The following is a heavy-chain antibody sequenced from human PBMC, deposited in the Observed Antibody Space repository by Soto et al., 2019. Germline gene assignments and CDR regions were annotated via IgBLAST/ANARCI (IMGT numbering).Heavy chain of an antibody. V-gene: IGHV4-59*01. CDR1: GGSISSYY. J-gene: IGHJ6*03. CDR2: IYYSGST. CDR3: ARAGNIVVVPYYYYMDV. D-gene: IGHD2-2*01. Sequence: SETLSLTCTVSGGSISSYYWSWIRQPPGKGLEWIGYIYYSGSTNYNPSLKSRVTISVDTSKNQFSLKLSSVTAADTAVYYCARAGNIVVVPYYYYMDVWGKGTTVTVSS.